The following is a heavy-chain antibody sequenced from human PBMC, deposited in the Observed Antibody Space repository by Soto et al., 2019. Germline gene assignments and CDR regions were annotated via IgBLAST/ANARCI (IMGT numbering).Heavy chain of an antibody. CDR3: AKDVYSSNEYYFDY. J-gene: IGHJ4*02. CDR2: ISWNSGSI. CDR1: GLTFDDYS. Sequence: GGSLRLSCAASGLTFDDYSMHWVRQAPGKGLEWVSGISWNSGSIAYADSVKGRFTISRDNAKNSLYLQMNSLRAEDTALYYCAKDVYSSNEYYFDYWGQGTLVTVSS. D-gene: IGHD6-13*01. V-gene: IGHV3-9*01.